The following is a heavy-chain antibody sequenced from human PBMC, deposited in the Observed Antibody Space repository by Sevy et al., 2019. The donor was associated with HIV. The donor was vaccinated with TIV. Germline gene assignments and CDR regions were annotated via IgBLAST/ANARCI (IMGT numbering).Heavy chain of an antibody. CDR1: GYSFTGYY. Sequence: ASVKVSCKASGYSFTGYYIQWVRQAPGQGLEWMGRIHPSNGGTKDAQKFQGRVTMTRDTSIRTAYMELRRLRSDDTAVYYCASGRIEGGAFDIWGQGTLVTVSS. D-gene: IGHD3-16*01. J-gene: IGHJ3*02. V-gene: IGHV1-2*06. CDR3: ASGRIEGGAFDI. CDR2: IHPSNGGT.